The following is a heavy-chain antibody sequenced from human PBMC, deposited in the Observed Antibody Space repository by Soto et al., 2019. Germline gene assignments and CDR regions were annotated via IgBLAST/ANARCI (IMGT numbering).Heavy chain of an antibody. J-gene: IGHJ4*02. D-gene: IGHD1-26*01. Sequence: QVHLVQSGAEEKKPGASVKVSCKASGYTFTSYAIHRVRQAPGQRLEWMGWIIADNGNTKYSQKFQGRVTITRDVSANTASLELISLRSEDTAVYYCARGSGSFFPYFNYWSQGTLVTVSS. CDR3: ARGSGSFFPYFNY. V-gene: IGHV1-3*05. CDR1: GYTFTSYA. CDR2: IIADNGNT.